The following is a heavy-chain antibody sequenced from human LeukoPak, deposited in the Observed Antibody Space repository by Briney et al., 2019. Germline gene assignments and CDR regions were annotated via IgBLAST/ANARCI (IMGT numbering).Heavy chain of an antibody. Sequence: SVKVSCKASGGTFSSYAISWVRQAPGQGLEWMGRIIPILGIANYAQKFQGRVTITADKSTSTAYMGLSSLRSEDTAVYYCARAPYSGSYEYWGQGTLVTVSS. J-gene: IGHJ4*02. CDR2: IIPILGIA. CDR3: ARAPYSGSYEY. CDR1: GGTFSSYA. D-gene: IGHD1-26*01. V-gene: IGHV1-69*04.